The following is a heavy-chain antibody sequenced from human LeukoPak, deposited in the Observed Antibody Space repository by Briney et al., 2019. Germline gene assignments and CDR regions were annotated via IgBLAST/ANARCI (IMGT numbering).Heavy chain of an antibody. CDR1: GVTFSSYG. V-gene: IGHV3-30*02. D-gene: IGHD6-13*01. CDR3: AKERQQLVPNYFDY. CDR2: IRYDGSNK. J-gene: IGHJ4*01. Sequence: GGSRRLSCAASGVTFSSYGMHWVRHAPGKGLEWVAFIRYDGSNKYYADSVKGRFTISRDNSKNTLYLQMNSLRAEDTAVYYCAKERQQLVPNYFDYWGQGTLVTVSS.